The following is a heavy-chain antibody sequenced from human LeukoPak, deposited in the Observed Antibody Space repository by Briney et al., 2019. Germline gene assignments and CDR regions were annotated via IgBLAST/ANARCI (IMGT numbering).Heavy chain of an antibody. D-gene: IGHD5-12*01. CDR1: GGSFSGYY. V-gene: IGHV4-34*01. CDR3: ARVDGYDLGGDFDY. J-gene: IGHJ4*02. CDR2: INHSGST. Sequence: SETLSLTCAVYGGSFSGYYWRWIRQPPGKGLEWIGEINHSGSTNYNPSLKSRVTISVDTSKNQFSLKLSSVTASDTAVYYCARVDGYDLGGDFDYWGQGTLVTVSS.